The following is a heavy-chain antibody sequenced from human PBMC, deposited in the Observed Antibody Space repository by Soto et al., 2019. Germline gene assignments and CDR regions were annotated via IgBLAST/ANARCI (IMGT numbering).Heavy chain of an antibody. CDR1: GFTFSSYG. CDR3: AKDFVGCSTSCP. CDR2: ISYDGSNK. Sequence: GGSLSLACAASGFTFSSYGMHWVRQAPGKGLEWVAVISYDGSNKYYADSVKGRFTISRDNSKNTLYLQMNSLRAEDTAVYYCAKDFVGCSTSCPWGQGTLVTVSS. J-gene: IGHJ5*02. D-gene: IGHD2-2*01. V-gene: IGHV3-30*18.